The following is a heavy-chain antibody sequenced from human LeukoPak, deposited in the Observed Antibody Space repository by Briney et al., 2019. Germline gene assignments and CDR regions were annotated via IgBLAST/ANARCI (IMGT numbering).Heavy chain of an antibody. CDR2: LYSGGIR. CDR1: KFTDSSNY. J-gene: IGHJ4*02. V-gene: IGHV3-66*02. D-gene: IGHD2-8*01. CDR3: ASGDCTNGICPDY. Sequence: GGSLSLSRAGSKFTDSSNYMSWVRQAPGKGLDWVSVLYSGGIRYYAGSVQGRFTIPRDSSKNTLYLQMNYLLPEDTAVYYCASGDCTNGICPDYWGQGIQVTVSS.